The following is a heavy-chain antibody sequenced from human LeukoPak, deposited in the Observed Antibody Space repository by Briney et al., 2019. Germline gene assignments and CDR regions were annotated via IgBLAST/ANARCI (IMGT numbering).Heavy chain of an antibody. CDR1: GGTFSSYA. V-gene: IGHV1-69*13. CDR3: AGYGSGSFPPDAYYYYGMDV. J-gene: IGHJ6*02. Sequence: SVKVSCKASGGTFSSYAISWVRQAPGQGLEWMGGIIPIFGTANYAQKFQGRVTITADESTSTAYMELSSLRSEDTAVYYCAGYGSGSFPPDAYYYYGMDVWGQGTTITVSS. D-gene: IGHD3-10*01. CDR2: IIPIFGTA.